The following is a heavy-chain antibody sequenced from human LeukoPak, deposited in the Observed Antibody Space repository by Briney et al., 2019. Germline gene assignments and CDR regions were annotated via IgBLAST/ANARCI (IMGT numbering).Heavy chain of an antibody. CDR3: AKVPKWSRSHMDV. J-gene: IGHJ6*03. D-gene: IGHD6-13*01. V-gene: IGHV3-23*01. CDR2: ISGSGVST. Sequence: GGSLRLSCAASGFTFSTYAMGWVRQAPEKGLEWVSVISGSGVSTYYADSVKGRFTISRDNSENTVYLQMNSLRAEDTAVYYCAKVPKWSRSHMDVWGKGTTVTVSS. CDR1: GFTFSTYA.